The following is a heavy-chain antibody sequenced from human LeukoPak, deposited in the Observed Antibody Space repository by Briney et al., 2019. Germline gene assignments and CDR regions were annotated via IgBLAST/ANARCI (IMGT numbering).Heavy chain of an antibody. CDR1: GGSISSYY. J-gene: IGHJ5*02. D-gene: IGHD2-2*01. CDR3: ARVTAMVSYNWFDP. CDR2: IYYSGST. Sequence: PSETLSLTCTVSGGSISSYYWSWIRQPPGKGLEWIGYIYYSGSTNYNPSLKSRVTISVDTSKNQFSLKLSFVTAADTAVYYCARVTAMVSYNWFDPWGQGTLVTVSS. V-gene: IGHV4-59*01.